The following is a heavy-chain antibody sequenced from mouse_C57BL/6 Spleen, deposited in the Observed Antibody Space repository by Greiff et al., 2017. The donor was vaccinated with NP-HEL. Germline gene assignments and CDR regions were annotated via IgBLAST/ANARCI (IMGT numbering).Heavy chain of an antibody. V-gene: IGHV1-55*01. D-gene: IGHD1-1*01. CDR1: GYTFTSYW. Sequence: VQLQQPGAELVKPGASVKMSCKASGYTFTSYWITWVKQRPGQGLEWIGDIYPGSGSTNYNEKFKSKATLTVDTSSSTAYMQLSSLTSEASAVYYSARRDYYGSSPFAYWGQGTLVTVSA. J-gene: IGHJ3*01. CDR3: ARRDYYGSSPFAY. CDR2: IYPGSGST.